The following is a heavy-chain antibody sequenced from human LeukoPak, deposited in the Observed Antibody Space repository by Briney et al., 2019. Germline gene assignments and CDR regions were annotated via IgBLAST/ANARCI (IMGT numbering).Heavy chain of an antibody. CDR2: ISYDGSNK. CDR1: GFTFSSYG. CDR3: ASPGYCSSTSCYDDYYYYGMDV. V-gene: IGHV3-30*03. Sequence: PGGSLRLSCAASGFTFSSYGMHWVRQAPGKGLEWVAVISYDGSNKYYADSVKGRFTISRDNSKNTLYLQMNSLRAEDTAVYYCASPGYCSSTSCYDDYYYYGMDVWGQGTTVTVSS. J-gene: IGHJ6*02. D-gene: IGHD2-2*01.